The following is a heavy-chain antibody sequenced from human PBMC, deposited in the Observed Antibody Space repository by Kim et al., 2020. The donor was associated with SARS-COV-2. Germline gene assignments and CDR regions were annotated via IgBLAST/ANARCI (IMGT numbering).Heavy chain of an antibody. D-gene: IGHD2-2*01. CDR2: IIPIFGTA. CDR3: ARVETVSGPAAFDY. J-gene: IGHJ4*02. Sequence: SVKVSCKASGGTFSSYAISWVRQAPGQGLEWMGGIIPIFGTANYAQRFQGRVTITADESTSTAYMELSSLRSEDTAVYYCARVETVSGPAAFDYWGQGTLVTVSS. CDR1: GGTFSSYA. V-gene: IGHV1-69*13.